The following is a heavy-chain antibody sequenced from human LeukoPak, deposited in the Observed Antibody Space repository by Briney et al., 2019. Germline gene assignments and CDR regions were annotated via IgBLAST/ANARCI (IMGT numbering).Heavy chain of an antibody. CDR3: ARGSSGWYSWDY. Sequence: SETLSLTCTVSGGSISSSSYYRGWVRQPPGKGLAWIGTIYYSGGTYYNPSLKSRVTISVDTSKDQFSLKLSSVTAADTAVYYCARGSSGWYSWDYWGQGTLVTVSS. CDR1: GGSISSSSYY. CDR2: IYYSGGT. D-gene: IGHD6-19*01. J-gene: IGHJ4*02. V-gene: IGHV4-39*01.